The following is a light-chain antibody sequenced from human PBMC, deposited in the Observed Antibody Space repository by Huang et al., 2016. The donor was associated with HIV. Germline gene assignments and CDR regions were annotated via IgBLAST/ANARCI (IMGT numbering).Light chain of an antibody. CDR3: QQRAKD. CDR1: EGVGNS. CDR2: DAS. Sequence: EVVLTQSPATLSLSPGERATLSCRASEGVGNSLAWYQQRPGQAPRLLIYDASNRATGIPARFIGSGSGTDFTLTISSLEPEDFAVYYCQQRAKDFGGGTKVEMK. V-gene: IGKV3-11*01. J-gene: IGKJ4*01.